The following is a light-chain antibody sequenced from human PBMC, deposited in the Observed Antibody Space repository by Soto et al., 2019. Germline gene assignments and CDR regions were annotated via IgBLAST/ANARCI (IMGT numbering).Light chain of an antibody. CDR3: CSDAGSSLYV. CDR1: NSDVGSFDF. J-gene: IGLJ1*01. V-gene: IGLV2-23*02. CDR2: EIT. Sequence: QSALTQPASVSGSPGQSITISCTRTNSDVGSFDFVSWYQQYPGKAPKVMIYEITKRPSGVSNRFSGSKSGNTASLTISGLLAYDEADYYCCSDAGSSLYVFGTGTKLTVL.